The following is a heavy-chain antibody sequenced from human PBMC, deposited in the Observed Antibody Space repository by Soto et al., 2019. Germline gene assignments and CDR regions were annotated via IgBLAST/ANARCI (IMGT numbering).Heavy chain of an antibody. J-gene: IGHJ5*02. CDR1: GYTFTSYG. D-gene: IGHD2-15*01. V-gene: IGHV1-18*01. CDR3: ARDFSPYCSGGSCYPGDNWFDP. CDR2: ISAYNGNT. Sequence: ASVNVSCKASGYTFTSYGISWVRQAPLQVLELMVWISAYNGNTNYAQKLQGRVTMTTDTSTSTAYMELRSLRSDDTAVYYCARDFSPYCSGGSCYPGDNWFDPWGQGNLVTVSS.